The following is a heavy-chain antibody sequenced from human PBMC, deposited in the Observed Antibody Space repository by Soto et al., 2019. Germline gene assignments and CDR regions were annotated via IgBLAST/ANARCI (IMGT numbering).Heavy chain of an antibody. V-gene: IGHV3-23*01. Sequence: EVQLLESGGGLVQPGGSLRLSCTASGFTFSNYAMSWVRQAPGKGLEWVSSISGGGGNTYYADSVKGRFTISRDNSKNTLFLQMNSLRVEDTALYYCAKKDGTDGYYDAFDIWGRGTMVTVSS. CDR3: AKKDGTDGYYDAFDI. CDR1: GFTFSNYA. J-gene: IGHJ3*02. D-gene: IGHD3-22*01. CDR2: ISGGGGNT.